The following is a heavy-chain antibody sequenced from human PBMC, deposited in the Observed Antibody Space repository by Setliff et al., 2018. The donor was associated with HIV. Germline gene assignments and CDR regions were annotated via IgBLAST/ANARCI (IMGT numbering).Heavy chain of an antibody. J-gene: IGHJ4*02. CDR2: IYYSGST. CDR1: GGSISSHY. Sequence: KLSETLSLTCTVSGGSISSHYWSWIRQPPGKGLEWIGSIYYSGSTNYNPSLKSRVTISVDTSKNQFSLRLSSVTASDTAVYYCARMVSDYIGHSDYWGQGTLVTVSS. CDR3: ARMVSDYIGHSDY. D-gene: IGHD3-16*01. V-gene: IGHV4-59*08.